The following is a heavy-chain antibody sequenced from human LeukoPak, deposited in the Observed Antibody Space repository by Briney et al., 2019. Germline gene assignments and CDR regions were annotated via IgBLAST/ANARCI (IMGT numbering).Heavy chain of an antibody. CDR2: IYHSGST. V-gene: IGHV4-59*01. CDR3: ARVGGMTTINNAAFDI. Sequence: ETLSLTCTVSGGSINSYYWNWIRQPPGKGLEWIGYIYHSGSTNYNPSLKSRVTISLDTSKNQFSLKLTSVTAADTAVYYCARVGGMTTINNAAFDIWGQGTMVTVSS. J-gene: IGHJ3*02. CDR1: GGSINSYY. D-gene: IGHD5-24*01.